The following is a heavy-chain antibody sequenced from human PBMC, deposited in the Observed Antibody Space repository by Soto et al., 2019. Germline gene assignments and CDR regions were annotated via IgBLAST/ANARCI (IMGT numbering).Heavy chain of an antibody. CDR2: ISYDGSNK. J-gene: IGHJ4*02. V-gene: IGHV3-30*18. Sequence: QVQLVESGGGVVQPGRSLRLSCAASGFTFSSYGMHWVRQAPGKGLEWVAVISYDGSNKYYADSVKGRFTISRDNSKYTVYLQMNSLRAEDTAVYYCAKDQSAARPESYDYWGQGTLVTVSS. CDR3: AKDQSAARPESYDY. CDR1: GFTFSSYG. D-gene: IGHD6-6*01.